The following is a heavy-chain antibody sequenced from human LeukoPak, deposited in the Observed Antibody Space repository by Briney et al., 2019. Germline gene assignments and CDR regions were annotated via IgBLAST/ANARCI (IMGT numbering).Heavy chain of an antibody. Sequence: GGSLRLSRAASGFTFRTFPMHWVRQAPGQGLQWVAVIGNDGYNKYYSDSVRGRFTISRDNSKNTLSLQMDSLTTEDTAVYYCARGAGTTVYYIDVWGQGTLVTVSS. CDR2: IGNDGYNK. V-gene: IGHV3-30*01. D-gene: IGHD1-7*01. CDR3: ARGAGTTVYYIDV. J-gene: IGHJ4*02. CDR1: GFTFRTFP.